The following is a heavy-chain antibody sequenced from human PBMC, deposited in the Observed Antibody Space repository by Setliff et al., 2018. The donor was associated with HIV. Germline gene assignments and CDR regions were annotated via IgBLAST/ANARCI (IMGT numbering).Heavy chain of an antibody. Sequence: QTGGSLRLSCAASGFTFRRYAMSWVRQVPGKGLEWVAAISSSSVSTYYADSVQGRFTISRDNSKNTLDLQMNSLRAEDTALYYCASARGANSDGYDSFDIWGQGTMVTVSS. CDR2: ISSSSVST. CDR1: GFTFRRYA. D-gene: IGHD3-22*01. CDR3: ASARGANSDGYDSFDI. J-gene: IGHJ3*02. V-gene: IGHV3-23*01.